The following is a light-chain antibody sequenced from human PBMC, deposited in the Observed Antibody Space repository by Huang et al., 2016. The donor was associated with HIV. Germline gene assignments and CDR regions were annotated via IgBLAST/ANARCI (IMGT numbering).Light chain of an antibody. CDR2: DVS. V-gene: IGKV3-11*01. J-gene: IGKJ4*01. CDR1: QSIGTY. Sequence: EIVLTQSPVTLSLSPGDRATLSCRASQSIGTYLAWYQQKSGQAPRLLSYDVSNSAAGVPARFSASGSETDFTLTIASLDPDDFAIYHCQQRSKWPLTFGGGTKVEMK. CDR3: QQRSKWPLT.